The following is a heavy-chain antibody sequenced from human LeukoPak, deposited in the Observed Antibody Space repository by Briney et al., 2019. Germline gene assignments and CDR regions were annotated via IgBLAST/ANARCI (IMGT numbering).Heavy chain of an antibody. CDR3: ARATSPFYTDFDY. D-gene: IGHD1-1*01. J-gene: IGHJ4*02. V-gene: IGHV4-59*01. CDR2: IFHSGST. Sequence: SETLSLTCTVSGGSISSYYWSWIRQPPGKGLEWIGYIFHSGSTNYNPSLKSRVTISVDTSKNQLSLRMSSMTAADTAVYYCARATSPFYTDFDYWGQGTLVTVSS. CDR1: GGSISSYY.